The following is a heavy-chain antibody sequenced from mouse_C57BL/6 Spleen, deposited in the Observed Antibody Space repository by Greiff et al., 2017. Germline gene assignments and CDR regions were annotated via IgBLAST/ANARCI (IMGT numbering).Heavy chain of an antibody. CDR1: GYTFTSYW. Sequence: QVQLQQPGAELVMPGASVKLSCKASGYTFTSYWMHWVKQRPGQGLEWIGEIDPSDIYTNYNQKFKGKSTLTVDKSYSTAYMQLSRLTSEDSAVYYCARRRGRDYASISYWYFDVWGTGTTVTVSS. D-gene: IGHD1-1*01. J-gene: IGHJ1*03. CDR2: IDPSDIYT. V-gene: IGHV1-69*01. CDR3: ARRRGRDYASISYWYFDV.